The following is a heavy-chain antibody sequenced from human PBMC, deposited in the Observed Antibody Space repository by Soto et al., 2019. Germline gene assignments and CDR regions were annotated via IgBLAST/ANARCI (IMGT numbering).Heavy chain of an antibody. V-gene: IGHV3-23*01. CDR3: AKVRYIYYDYGRNWFDP. J-gene: IGHJ5*02. CDR2: ISGSGGST. Sequence: PGGSLRLSCAAPGFTFSSYAMSWVRQAPGKGLEWVSAISGSGGSTYYADSVKGRFTISRDNSKNTLYLQMNSLRAEDTAVYYCAKVRYIYYDYGRNWFDPWGQGTLVTVSS. D-gene: IGHD3-3*01. CDR1: GFTFSSYA.